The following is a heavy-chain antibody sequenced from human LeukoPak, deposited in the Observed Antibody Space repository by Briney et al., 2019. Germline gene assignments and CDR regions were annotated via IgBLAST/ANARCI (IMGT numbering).Heavy chain of an antibody. CDR2: IRYDGSNK. Sequence: GGSLRLSCAASGFIFTDAWMSWVRQAPGKGLEWVAFIRYDGSNKYYADSVKGRFTISRDNSKNTLYLQMNSLRAEDTAVYYCAIIRNWASDYWGQGTLVTVSS. J-gene: IGHJ4*02. D-gene: IGHD7-27*01. CDR3: AIIRNWASDY. CDR1: GFIFTDAW. V-gene: IGHV3-30*02.